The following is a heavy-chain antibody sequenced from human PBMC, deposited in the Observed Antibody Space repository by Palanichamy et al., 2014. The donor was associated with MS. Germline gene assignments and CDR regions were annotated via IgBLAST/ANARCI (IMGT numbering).Heavy chain of an antibody. CDR3: AKRSPFDY. Sequence: EVQLLEVWGGRWYSLGGPVRLSCAASGFTFSSYAMSWVRQAPGKGLEWVSTISASGGSTYYADSVKDRFTISRDNSKNTLYLRMNSLRADDTATYYCAKRSPFDYWGLGTLVTISS. V-gene: IGHV3-23*01. J-gene: IGHJ4*02. CDR2: ISASGGST. CDR1: GFTFSSYA.